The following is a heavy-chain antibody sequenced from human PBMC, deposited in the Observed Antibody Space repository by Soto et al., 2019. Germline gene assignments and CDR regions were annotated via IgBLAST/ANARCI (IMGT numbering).Heavy chain of an antibody. D-gene: IGHD1-20*01. J-gene: IGHJ4*02. Sequence: PSETLSLTCIVSGGSISTYYWSWIRQPPGKGLEWLGYIYYNGNSYYNPSLKSRLTMSVDTSKNQFSLRLSSATAADTAVYYCAREQYNWKIWGQGTLVTVSS. V-gene: IGHV4-59*01. CDR3: AREQYNWKI. CDR2: IYYNGNS. CDR1: GGSISTYY.